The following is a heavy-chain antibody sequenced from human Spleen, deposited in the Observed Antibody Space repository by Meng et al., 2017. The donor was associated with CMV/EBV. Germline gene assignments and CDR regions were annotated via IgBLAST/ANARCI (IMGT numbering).Heavy chain of an antibody. CDR2: IIPIFGTA. V-gene: IGHV1-69*05. D-gene: IGHD2-2*02. CDR1: GYIFTDHF. Sequence: SVKVSCKTSGYIFTDHFLHWVRQAPGQGLEWLGGIIPIFGTANYAQKFQGRVTITTDESTSTAYMELSSLRSEDTAVYYCARDSGLLPAAIGYFDYWGQGTLVTVSS. CDR3: ARDSGLLPAAIGYFDY. J-gene: IGHJ4*02.